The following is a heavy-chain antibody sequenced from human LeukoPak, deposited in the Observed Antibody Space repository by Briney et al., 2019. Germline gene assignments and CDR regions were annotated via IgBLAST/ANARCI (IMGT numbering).Heavy chain of an antibody. D-gene: IGHD6-19*01. Sequence: GGSLRLSCAASGFTFSSYAMSWVRQAPGKGLEWVSAISGSGGSTYYADSVRSRFTISRDNSKNTLYLQMNSLRAEDTAVYYCAKIIAVADYYLNYWGQGTLVTVSS. CDR1: GFTFSSYA. J-gene: IGHJ4*02. CDR2: ISGSGGST. CDR3: AKIIAVADYYLNY. V-gene: IGHV3-23*01.